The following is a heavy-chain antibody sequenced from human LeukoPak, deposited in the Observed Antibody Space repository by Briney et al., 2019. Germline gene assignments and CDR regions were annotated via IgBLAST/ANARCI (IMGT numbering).Heavy chain of an antibody. CDR1: GFTVSSNY. Sequence: PGGSLRLSCAASGFTVSSNYMSWVHQAPGKGLEWVSVIYSGGSTYYADSVKGRFTISRDNSKNTLYLQMNSLRAEDTAVYYCARETYYDSSGYPDAFDIWGQGTMVTVSS. J-gene: IGHJ3*02. CDR3: ARETYYDSSGYPDAFDI. CDR2: IYSGGST. D-gene: IGHD3-22*01. V-gene: IGHV3-53*01.